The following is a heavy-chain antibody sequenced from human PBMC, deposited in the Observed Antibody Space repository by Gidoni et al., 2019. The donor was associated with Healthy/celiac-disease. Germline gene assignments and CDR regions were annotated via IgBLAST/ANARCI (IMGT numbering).Heavy chain of an antibody. CDR3: ARVAYYGSGGWFDP. D-gene: IGHD3-10*01. Sequence: EVQLVESGGGLVQPGGSLRLSCAASGFPVSSNYMSWVRQAPGKGLEGVLVSYCGGITYYADSVKGRFNIPRQNSKNTLYLQMNSLRAEDTAVYYCARVAYYGSGGWFDPWGQGTLVTVSS. V-gene: IGHV3-53*04. CDR2: SYCGGIT. J-gene: IGHJ5*02. CDR1: GFPVSSNY.